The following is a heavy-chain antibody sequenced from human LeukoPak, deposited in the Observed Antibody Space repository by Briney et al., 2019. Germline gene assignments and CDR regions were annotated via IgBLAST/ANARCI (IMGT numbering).Heavy chain of an antibody. CDR2: MWYDGSDN. V-gene: IGHV3-33*02. D-gene: IGHD5-12*01. J-gene: IGHJ3*02. CDR1: GFTFSSYG. Sequence: GGSLRLSCAASGFTFSSYGMHGVRQAPGKGREWVAVMWYDGSDNYYAASAKGRLTTSSDNYTNTLYLQMNSLRAEDTAVYYCATSVDIVATDDAFDIWGPGTMVTASS. CDR3: ATSVDIVATDDAFDI.